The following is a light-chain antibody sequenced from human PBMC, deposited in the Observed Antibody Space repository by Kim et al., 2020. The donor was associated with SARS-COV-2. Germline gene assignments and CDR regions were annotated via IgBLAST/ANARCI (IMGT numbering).Light chain of an antibody. CDR3: QQFNSYPYT. J-gene: IGKJ2*01. CDR1: QGISSA. V-gene: IGKV1-13*02. CDR2: DAS. Sequence: AIQLTQSPSSLSASVGDRVTITCRASQGISSALAWYQQKPGIAPKLLIYDASSLESGVPSRFSGSGSGTDFTLTISSLQPEDFATYYCQQFNSYPYTFGQGTKLEI.